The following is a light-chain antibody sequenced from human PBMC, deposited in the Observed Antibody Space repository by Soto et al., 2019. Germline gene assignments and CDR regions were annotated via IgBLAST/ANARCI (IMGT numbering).Light chain of an antibody. CDR2: KAS. J-gene: IGKJ4*01. V-gene: IGKV1-5*03. CDR3: QQYNSYSLT. CDR1: QSISSW. Sequence: DIQMTQSPSTLSASVGDRVTITCRASQSISSWLAWYQQKPGKAPKLLIYKASSLESGVPARFSGSGSGTEFTLTISSLQPDDFATYYCQQYNSYSLTFGGGTKVEIK.